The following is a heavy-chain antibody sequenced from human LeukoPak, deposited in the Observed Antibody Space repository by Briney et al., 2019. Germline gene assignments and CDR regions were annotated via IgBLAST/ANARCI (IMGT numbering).Heavy chain of an antibody. Sequence: GGSLRLSCAASGFTFSNAWMSWVRQAPGKGLGWVSSISSSSSYIYYADSVKGRFTISRDNAKNSLYLQMNSLRAEDTAVYYCARDREQWLVRGDAFDIWGQGTMVTVSS. CDR3: ARDREQWLVRGDAFDI. CDR1: GFTFSNAW. D-gene: IGHD6-19*01. V-gene: IGHV3-21*01. CDR2: ISSSSSYI. J-gene: IGHJ3*02.